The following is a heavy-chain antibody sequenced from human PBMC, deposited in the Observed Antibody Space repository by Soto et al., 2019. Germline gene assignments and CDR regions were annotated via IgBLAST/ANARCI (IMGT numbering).Heavy chain of an antibody. CDR1: GGSFSGYY. D-gene: IGHD3-22*01. CDR2: INHSGST. Sequence: KPSETLSLTCAVYGGSFSGYYWSWIRQPPGKGLEWIGEINHSGSTNYNPSLKSRVTISVDTSKNQFSLKLSSVTAADTAVYYCARGPSYYYDSSGYYYSPYLDYWGQGTRVTVSS. J-gene: IGHJ4*02. V-gene: IGHV4-34*01. CDR3: ARGPSYYYDSSGYYYSPYLDY.